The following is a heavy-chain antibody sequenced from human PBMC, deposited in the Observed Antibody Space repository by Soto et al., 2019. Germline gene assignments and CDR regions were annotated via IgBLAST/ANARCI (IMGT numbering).Heavy chain of an antibody. V-gene: IGHV3-23*01. J-gene: IGHJ6*02. Sequence: GGSLRLSCAASGFTFSSYAMSWVRQAPGKGLEWVSAISGSGGSTYYADSVKGRFTISRENSKNTLYLQMNSLRAEDTAVYYCAKDNVLGYDILTGYYRGYYYYGMDVWGQGTTVTVSS. CDR3: AKDNVLGYDILTGYYRGYYYYGMDV. CDR2: ISGSGGST. D-gene: IGHD3-9*01. CDR1: GFTFSSYA.